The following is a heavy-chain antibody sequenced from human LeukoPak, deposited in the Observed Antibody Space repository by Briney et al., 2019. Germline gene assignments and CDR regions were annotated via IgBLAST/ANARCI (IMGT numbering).Heavy chain of an antibody. V-gene: IGHV4-59*12. J-gene: IGHJ6*03. Sequence: SETLSLTCTVSGGSISSYYWSWIRQPPGKGLEWVGYIYYSGSTNYNPSLKSRVTISVDTSKNQFSLKLSSVTAADTAVYYCARVPSYSSSWYVIYYYMDVWGKGTTVTVSS. CDR3: ARVPSYSSSWYVIYYYMDV. CDR1: GGSISSYY. D-gene: IGHD6-13*01. CDR2: IYYSGST.